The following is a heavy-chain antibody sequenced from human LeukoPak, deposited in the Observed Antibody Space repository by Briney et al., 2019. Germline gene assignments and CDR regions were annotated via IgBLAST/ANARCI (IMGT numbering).Heavy chain of an antibody. D-gene: IGHD3-22*01. J-gene: IGHJ6*01. CDR2: MWYDGTNE. CDR1: GFSFSTSV. V-gene: IGHV3-30*18. CDR3: AKEYYYDSSGYWGYIDD. Sequence: PGRSLSLSCAASGFSFSTSVVHWVRQAPGKGLEWVAVMWYDGTNEQYADSVRGRFTISRDNSKNTLYLQMNSLRAEDTAVYYCAKEYYYDSSGYWGYIDDCGQGSPLTVSS.